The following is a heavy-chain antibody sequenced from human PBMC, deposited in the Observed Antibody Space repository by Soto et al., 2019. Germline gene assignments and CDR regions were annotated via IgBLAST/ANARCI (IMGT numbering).Heavy chain of an antibody. CDR2: TIPVFNTA. Sequence: QVQLEQSGAEVKKPGSSVKISCKASGGTLSDHGVSWLRQAPGQGLEWVGGTIPVFNTAKYAPKFQGRVMIAADKSTNIAYMELGSLRSDDTAFYYCARGVYGSGNYYTGPSAFDIWGQWTLVIVSS. D-gene: IGHD3-10*01. V-gene: IGHV1-69*06. CDR3: ARGVYGSGNYYTGPSAFDI. CDR1: GGTLSDHG. J-gene: IGHJ3*02.